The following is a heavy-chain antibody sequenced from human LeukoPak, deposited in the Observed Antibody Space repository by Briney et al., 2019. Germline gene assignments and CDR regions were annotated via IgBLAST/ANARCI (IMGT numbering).Heavy chain of an antibody. CDR3: AKDQVGATY. Sequence: EGVSAISGSGGSTYYADSVKGRFTISRDNSKNTLYLQMNSLRAEDTAVYYCAKDQVGATYWGQGTLVTVSS. CDR2: ISGSGGST. J-gene: IGHJ4*02. D-gene: IGHD1-26*01. V-gene: IGHV3-23*01.